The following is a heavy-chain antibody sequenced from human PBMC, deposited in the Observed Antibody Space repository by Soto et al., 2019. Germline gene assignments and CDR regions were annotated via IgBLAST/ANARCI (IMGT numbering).Heavy chain of an antibody. CDR1: GGSFSGYY. CDR3: ARGRNIVVVPAAYGGWFDP. Sequence: QVQLQQWGAGLLKPSETLSLTCAVYGGSFSGYYWSWIRQPPGKGLERIGEINHSGCTNYNPSLNSRVTISVDTAKNQFSLKLSSVTAAGTAVYYCARGRNIVVVPAAYGGWFDPWGQGTLVTVSS. CDR2: INHSGCT. V-gene: IGHV4-34*01. J-gene: IGHJ5*02. D-gene: IGHD2-2*01.